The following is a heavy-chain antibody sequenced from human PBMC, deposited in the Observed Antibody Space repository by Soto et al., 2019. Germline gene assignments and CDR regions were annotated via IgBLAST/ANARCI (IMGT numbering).Heavy chain of an antibody. V-gene: IGHV5-51*01. J-gene: IGHJ4*02. CDR3: AIRGYTYGYYFSY. CDR2: IFPVDSAT. D-gene: IGHD5-18*01. Sequence: GESLKISCKGSGFTFTTYWIAWVRQVPGKGLEWMGIIFPVDSATTYSPSFQGQATISADKSITTAYLQWSSLKASDTAMYYCAIRGYTYGYYFSYWGQGTLVTVSS. CDR1: GFTFTTYW.